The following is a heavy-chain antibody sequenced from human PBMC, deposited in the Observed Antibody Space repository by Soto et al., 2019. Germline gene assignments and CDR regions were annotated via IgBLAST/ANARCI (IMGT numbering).Heavy chain of an antibody. D-gene: IGHD6-13*01. CDR1: GFTFDNYA. Sequence: GGSLRLSCAASGFTFDNYAMHWVRQAPGKGLEWVSRINSDGSSTSYADSVKGRFTISRDNAKNTLYLQMNSLRAEDTAVYYCARLYSSSWTAYYYGMDVWGQGTTVTVSS. CDR3: ARLYSSSWTAYYYGMDV. J-gene: IGHJ6*02. V-gene: IGHV3-74*01. CDR2: INSDGSST.